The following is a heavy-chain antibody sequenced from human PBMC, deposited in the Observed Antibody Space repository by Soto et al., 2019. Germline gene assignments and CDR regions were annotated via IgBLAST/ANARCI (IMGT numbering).Heavy chain of an antibody. Sequence: PGGSLRLSCAASGFSFSGYNMNWVRQAPGKGLEWVSSISGDSNYIYYADSVQGRFTISRDNAKNSVYLQMNSLRAEDTAVYYCARVVYFDRSAYGLCGQGTMLTVSS. J-gene: IGHJ3*01. D-gene: IGHD3-22*01. V-gene: IGHV3-21*01. CDR3: ARVVYFDRSAYGL. CDR1: GFSFSGYN. CDR2: ISGDSNYI.